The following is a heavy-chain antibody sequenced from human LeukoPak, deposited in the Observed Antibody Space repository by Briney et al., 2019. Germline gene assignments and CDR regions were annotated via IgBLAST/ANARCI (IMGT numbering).Heavy chain of an antibody. CDR1: GLTFSTYA. V-gene: IGHV3-23*01. Sequence: GGSLRLSCAASGLTFSTYAMTWVRQAPGKGLEWVSAVSGSGDATYYADSVNGRFTISRDNSKNTLYLQMNSLRAEDTAVYYCAKGIAQLDYYYYMDVWGKGTTVTVSS. CDR2: VSGSGDAT. D-gene: IGHD1-1*01. J-gene: IGHJ6*03. CDR3: AKGIAQLDYYYYMDV.